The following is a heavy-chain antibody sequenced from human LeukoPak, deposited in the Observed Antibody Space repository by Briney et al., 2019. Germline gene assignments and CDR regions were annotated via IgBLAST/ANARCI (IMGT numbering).Heavy chain of an antibody. V-gene: IGHV4-61*01. CDR2: IYYSGST. J-gene: IGHJ4*02. CDR3: ARADIVATIGDY. CDR1: GGSVSSGSYY. D-gene: IGHD5-12*01. Sequence: SETLSLTCTVSGGSVSSGSYYWSWIRQPPGKGLEWIGYIYYSGSTNYNPSLKSRVTISVDTSKNQFSLKLSSVTAADTAMYYCARADIVATIGDYWGQGTLVTVSS.